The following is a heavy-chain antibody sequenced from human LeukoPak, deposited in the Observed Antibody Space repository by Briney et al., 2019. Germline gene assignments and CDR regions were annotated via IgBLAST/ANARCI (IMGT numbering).Heavy chain of an antibody. CDR1: GFTFSSYG. V-gene: IGHV3-33*01. D-gene: IGHD3-3*01. Sequence: GGSLRLSCAASGFTFSSYGMHWVRQAPGKGLEWVAVIWYDGSNKYYADSVKGRFTISRDNSKNTLYLQMNSLRAEDTAVYYCARGARTTIXGVXPDYWGQGTLVTVSS. J-gene: IGHJ4*02. CDR2: IWYDGSNK. CDR3: ARGARTTIXGVXPDY.